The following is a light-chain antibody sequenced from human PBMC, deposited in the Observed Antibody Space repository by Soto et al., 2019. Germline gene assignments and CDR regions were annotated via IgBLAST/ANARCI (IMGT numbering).Light chain of an antibody. J-gene: IGLJ1*01. CDR2: DVS. Sequence: QSALTQPRSVSGSPGQSVTISCTGTSSDVGGYNYVSWYQQHPGKAPKLMIYDVSKRPSGVPDRFSGSKSSNTASLTISGLQAEDEADYYCSSYTSSSPCVFGTGTKVTVL. CDR1: SSDVGGYNY. V-gene: IGLV2-11*01. CDR3: SSYTSSSPCV.